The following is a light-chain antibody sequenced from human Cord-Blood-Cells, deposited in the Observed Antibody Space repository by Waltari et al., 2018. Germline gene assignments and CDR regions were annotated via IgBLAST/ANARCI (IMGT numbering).Light chain of an antibody. CDR2: EVS. CDR1: SSDVGGYHH. Sequence: QSALTQPPYASGSPGQSVTISCTGTSSDVGGYHHVPWYQQHPGKAPKLMIYEVSKRPSGVPDRVSGSKSGNTASLTVSGLQAEDEADYYCSSYAGSNNWVFGGGTKLTVL. J-gene: IGLJ3*02. V-gene: IGLV2-8*01. CDR3: SSYAGSNNWV.